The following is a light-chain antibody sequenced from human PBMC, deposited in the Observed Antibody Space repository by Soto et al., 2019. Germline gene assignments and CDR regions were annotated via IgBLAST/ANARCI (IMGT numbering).Light chain of an antibody. V-gene: IGKV1-27*01. Sequence: MTQPPPTLSVSPGDTATLSCRASQSVSSSLAWYQQKPGKIPKLLIYGASTLQSGVPSRFSGGGSGTDFTLTISSLQPEDVATYYCQNYFSAPRTFGQGTKVDI. J-gene: IGKJ1*01. CDR3: QNYFSAPRT. CDR2: GAS. CDR1: QSVSSS.